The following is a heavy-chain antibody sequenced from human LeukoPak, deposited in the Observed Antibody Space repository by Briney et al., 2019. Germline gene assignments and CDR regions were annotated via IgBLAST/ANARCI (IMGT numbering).Heavy chain of an antibody. V-gene: IGHV4-59*12. J-gene: IGHJ4*02. CDR1: GGSISSYY. Sequence: SETLSLTCTVSGGSISSYYWSWIRQPPGKGLEWIGYIYYSGSTNYNPSLKSRVTISVDTSKNEFSLRLSSVTAADTAVYYCARDLTVFGVVTSGEDFWGQGTLVAVSP. CDR3: ARDLTVFGVVTSGEDF. D-gene: IGHD3-3*01. CDR2: IYYSGST.